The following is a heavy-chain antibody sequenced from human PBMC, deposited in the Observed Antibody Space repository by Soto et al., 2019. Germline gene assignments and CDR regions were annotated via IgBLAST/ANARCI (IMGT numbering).Heavy chain of an antibody. CDR2: ISSSSSYR. D-gene: IGHD3-22*01. V-gene: IGHV3-21*01. CDR1: GFILSTYT. CDR3: ARVVDYYDPYYYYGMDV. J-gene: IGHJ6*02. Sequence: PGGSLRLCCAASGFILSTYTMNWVRPAPGKGLEWVSFISSSSSYRYYTDSVKGRFTISRDNAKNSLYLQMNSLRAEDTAVYYCARVVDYYDPYYYYGMDVWGQGTTVTVSS.